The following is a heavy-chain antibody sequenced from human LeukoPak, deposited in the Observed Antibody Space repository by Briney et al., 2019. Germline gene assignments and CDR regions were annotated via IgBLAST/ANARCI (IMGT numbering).Heavy chain of an antibody. V-gene: IGHV3-48*03. J-gene: IGHJ3*02. CDR2: FTIIVSPI. D-gene: IGHD1-26*01. CDR3: ASTTPRTQFAFDI. CDR1: GFTLSRYE. Sequence: LSCAVSGFTLSRYEMKWVSEARGKGREWVSYFTIIVSPISYPDSLKARFTISRDNAKNSLYLQMNTLRAEDTAVYYCASTTPRTQFAFDIWGQGTMVTVSS.